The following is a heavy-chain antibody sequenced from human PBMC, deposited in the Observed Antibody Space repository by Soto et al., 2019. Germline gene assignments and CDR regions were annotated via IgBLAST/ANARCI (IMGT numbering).Heavy chain of an antibody. D-gene: IGHD3-22*01. CDR2: ISWNSGSI. V-gene: IGHV3-9*01. CDR1: GFTFDDYA. CDR3: AKVYRYYYDSRCYYFDF. J-gene: IGHJ4*02. Sequence: GGSLRLSCAASGFTFDDYAMHWVRQAPGKGLEWVSGISWNSGSIGYADSVKGRFTISRDNAKNSLYLQMNSLRAEDTALYYCAKVYRYYYDSRCYYFDFWGQGTLVTVSS.